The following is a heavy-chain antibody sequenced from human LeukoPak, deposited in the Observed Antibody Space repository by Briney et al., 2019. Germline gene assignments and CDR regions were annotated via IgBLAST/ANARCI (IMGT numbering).Heavy chain of an antibody. CDR3: AGSRQEREPNWFDP. D-gene: IGHD1-14*01. CDR2: ISGGGDIT. J-gene: IGHJ5*02. V-gene: IGHV3-23*01. Sequence: GGSLRLSCEASGFTFSSYSMSWVRQAPGKGLEWVSAISGGGDITYYADSVKGRFTLSRDNSKNTLDLQMNSLTVEDTAVYYCAGSRQEREPNWFDPWGQGTLVTVSS. CDR1: GFTFSSYS.